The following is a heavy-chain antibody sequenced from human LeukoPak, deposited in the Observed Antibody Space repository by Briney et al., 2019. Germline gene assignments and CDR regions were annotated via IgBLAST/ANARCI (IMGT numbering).Heavy chain of an antibody. CDR3: ARDGGVKASSTYSYYGMDV. D-gene: IGHD3-16*01. CDR2: ISSDGSST. CDR1: GFSSSSYW. V-gene: IGHV3-74*01. J-gene: IGHJ6*02. Sequence: GGSLRLSCAASGFSSSSYWMHWVRQAPGKGLVWVSRISSDGSSTSYADSVKGRFTISRDNAKNTLHLQMNSLRAEDTAVYYCARDGGVKASSTYSYYGMDVWGQGTTVTVSS.